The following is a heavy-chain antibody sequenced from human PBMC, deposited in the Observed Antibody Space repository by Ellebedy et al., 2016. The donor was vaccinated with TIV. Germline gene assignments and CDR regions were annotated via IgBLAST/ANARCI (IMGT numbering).Heavy chain of an antibody. Sequence: GESLKISXKGSGYSFTSYWIGWVRQMPGKGLEWMGNIYPGDSDTRYSPSFQGQVTISADKSISTAYLQWSSLKASDTAIYYCARLFVVVVAATQAYYYYGMDVWGQGTTVTVSS. D-gene: IGHD2-15*01. CDR3: ARLFVVVVAATQAYYYYGMDV. CDR1: GYSFTSYW. CDR2: IYPGDSDT. J-gene: IGHJ6*02. V-gene: IGHV5-51*01.